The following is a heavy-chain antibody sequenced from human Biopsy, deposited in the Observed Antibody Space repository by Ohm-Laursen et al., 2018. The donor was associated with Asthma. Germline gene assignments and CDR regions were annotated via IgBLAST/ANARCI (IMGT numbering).Heavy chain of an antibody. D-gene: IGHD2/OR15-2a*01. V-gene: IGHV1-18*01. CDR3: ARAVDYFHYYGIDV. CDR2: ISVYNGNT. CDR1: GYTFNSAG. J-gene: IGHJ6*02. Sequence: ATVKISCKTSGYTFNSAGITWVRQAPGQGLEWMGWISVYNGNTKVAQKLQDRVTMITDTSTSTAYMELRSLRSDDTAVYFCARAVDYFHYYGIDVWGQGTTVTVS.